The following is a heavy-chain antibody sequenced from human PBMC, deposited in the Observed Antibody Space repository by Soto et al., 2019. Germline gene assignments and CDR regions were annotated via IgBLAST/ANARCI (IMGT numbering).Heavy chain of an antibody. J-gene: IGHJ3*02. CDR2: INHSGST. V-gene: IGHV4-34*01. CDR1: GGSFSGYY. CDR3: ARETGVWAFDI. Sequence: QVQLQQWGAGLLKPSETLSLTCAVYGGSFSGYYWSWIRQPPGKGLEWIGEINHSGSTNYNPSLKSRVTISVDTSKNQFSLKMSSVTAADTAVYCCARETGVWAFDIWGQGTMVTVSS. D-gene: IGHD6-13*01.